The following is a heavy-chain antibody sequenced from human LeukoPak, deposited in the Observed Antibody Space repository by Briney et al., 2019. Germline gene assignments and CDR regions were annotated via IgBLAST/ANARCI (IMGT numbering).Heavy chain of an antibody. V-gene: IGHV4-39*07. CDR2: IYYSGST. J-gene: IGHJ4*02. CDR3: ARGYYYDSSGYKPLYYFDY. CDR1: GGSISSSTYY. D-gene: IGHD3-22*01. Sequence: PSETLSLTCTVSGGSISSSTYYWGWIHQPPGKGLEWIGTIYYSGSTYYNPSLKSRVTMSVDTSKNQFSLKLSSVTAADTAVYYCARGYYYDSSGYKPLYYFDYWGQGTLVTVSS.